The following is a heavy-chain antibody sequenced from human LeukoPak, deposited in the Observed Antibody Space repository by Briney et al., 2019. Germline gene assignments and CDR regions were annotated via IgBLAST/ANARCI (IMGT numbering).Heavy chain of an antibody. CDR1: GFSFSSYS. CDR2: ISSSSSYI. CDR3: ARGPLVGATNFDY. V-gene: IGHV3-21*01. J-gene: IGHJ4*02. Sequence: GGSLRLSCAASGFSFSSYSMNWVRQAPGKGLEWVSSISSSSSYIYYADSVKGRFTISRDNAKNSLYLQMNSLRAEDTAVYYCARGPLVGATNFDYWGQGTLVTVSS. D-gene: IGHD1-26*01.